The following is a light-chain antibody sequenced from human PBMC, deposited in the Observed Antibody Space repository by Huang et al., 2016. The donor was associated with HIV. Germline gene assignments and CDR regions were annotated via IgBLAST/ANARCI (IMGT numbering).Light chain of an antibody. J-gene: IGKJ1*01. Sequence: DIQMTQSPSTLSASVGDRVTIPCRASQSIVNWLAWYQQKPGKAPKLLIYKASYLDSGVPSRFSGSGSGTEFTLTINSLQPDDFATYYCQQYKSFSTFGQGTKVEIK. CDR2: KAS. V-gene: IGKV1-5*03. CDR1: QSIVNW. CDR3: QQYKSFST.